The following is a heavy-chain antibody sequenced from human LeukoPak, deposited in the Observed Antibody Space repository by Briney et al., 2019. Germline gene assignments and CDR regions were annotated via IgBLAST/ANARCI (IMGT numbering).Heavy chain of an antibody. D-gene: IGHD3-10*01. V-gene: IGHV3-13*01. CDR1: GFTFSSYD. CDR2: IGTAGDT. Sequence: GGSLRLSCAASGFTFSSYDMHWVRQATGKCLEWVSAIGTAGDTYYPGSVKGRFTISRENAKNSLYLQMNSLRAGDTAVYYCARGGGYYGSGSYSGMDVWGQGTTVTVSS. CDR3: ARGGGYYGSGSYSGMDV. J-gene: IGHJ6*02.